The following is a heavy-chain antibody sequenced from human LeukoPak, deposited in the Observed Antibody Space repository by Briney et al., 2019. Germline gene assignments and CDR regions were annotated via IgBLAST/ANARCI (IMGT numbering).Heavy chain of an antibody. V-gene: IGHV4-34*01. CDR2: INHSGST. CDR1: GDSISGYY. D-gene: IGHD3-22*01. Sequence: SETLSLTCTISGDSISGYYWSWIRKPPGKGLEWIGEINHSGSTNYNPSLKSRVTISVDTSKNQFSLKLSSVTAADTAVYYCARDGSSGYYPKCFDYWGQGTLVTVSS. CDR3: ARDGSSGYYPKCFDY. J-gene: IGHJ4*02.